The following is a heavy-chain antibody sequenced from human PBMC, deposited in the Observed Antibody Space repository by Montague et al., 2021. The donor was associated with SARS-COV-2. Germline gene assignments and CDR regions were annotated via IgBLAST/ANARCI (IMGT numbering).Heavy chain of an antibody. CDR2: IYYTGST. D-gene: IGHD1-1*01. Sequence: SETLSLTCTVSGGSISSYYWSWIRQPPGKGLERIGNIYYTGSTNNNPSPKSRVTMSLDMPTNRFSLRLNSVTAADTAMYYCARAQNTCFIANCVDYFDFWGQGALVTVSS. J-gene: IGHJ4*02. V-gene: IGHV4-59*01. CDR3: ARAQNTCFIANCVDYFDF. CDR1: GGSISSYY.